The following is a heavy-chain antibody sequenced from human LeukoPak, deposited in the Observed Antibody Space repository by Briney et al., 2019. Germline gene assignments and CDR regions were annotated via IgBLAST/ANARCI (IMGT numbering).Heavy chain of an antibody. CDR3: ARRYRYYYTIDY. CDR1: GGSFSGYY. D-gene: IGHD3-3*01. CDR2: INHSGST. V-gene: IGHV4-34*01. Sequence: SETLSLTCAVYGGSFSGYYWSWIRQPPGKGLEWIGEINHSGSTNYNPSLKSRVTISVDTSKNQFSLKLSSVTAADTAVYYCARRYRYYYTIDYWGQGTLVTVSP. J-gene: IGHJ4*02.